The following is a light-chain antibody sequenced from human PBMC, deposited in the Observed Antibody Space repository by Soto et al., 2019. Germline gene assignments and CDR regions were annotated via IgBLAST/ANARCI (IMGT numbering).Light chain of an antibody. CDR1: KSVSSNY. CDR2: GIS. CDR3: QQYGSSPQT. J-gene: IGKJ1*01. V-gene: IGKV3-20*01. Sequence: IELKQSPGTLSLSAGEGATLSRRASKSVSSNYFAWSRHKPGQAPRRLFYGISRRATGIPARFGGRGSGTDVTLTFSRLEPEELAVYYCQQYGSSPQTFGQGTKWIS.